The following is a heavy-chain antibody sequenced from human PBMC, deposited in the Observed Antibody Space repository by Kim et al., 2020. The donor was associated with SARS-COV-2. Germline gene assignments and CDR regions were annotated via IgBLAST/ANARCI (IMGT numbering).Heavy chain of an antibody. J-gene: IGHJ4*02. CDR1: GFTFSSYG. CDR3: AKDAFGVGVTPYFDY. CDR2: ISYDGSNG. Sequence: GGSLRLSCAASGFTFSSYGMYWVRQAPGKGLEWVAVISYDGSNGYYADSEKGRFTISRDNSKHTLYLQMNSLRAEDTAVYYCAKDAFGVGVTPYFDYWGQGTLVTVSS. V-gene: IGHV3-30*18. D-gene: IGHD3-3*01.